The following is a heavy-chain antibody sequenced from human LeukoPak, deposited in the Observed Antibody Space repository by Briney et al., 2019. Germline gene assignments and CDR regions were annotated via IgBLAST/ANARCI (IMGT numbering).Heavy chain of an antibody. CDR2: ISGSGGST. D-gene: IGHD6-13*01. CDR1: GFTFSSYS. J-gene: IGHJ4*02. Sequence: GGSLRLSCAASGFTFSSYSMNWVRQAPGKGLEWVSAISGSGGSTYYADSVKGRFTISRDNSKNTLYLQMNSLRAEDTAVYYCAKDARGGRYSRTLDYWGQGTLVTVSS. V-gene: IGHV3-23*01. CDR3: AKDARGGRYSRTLDY.